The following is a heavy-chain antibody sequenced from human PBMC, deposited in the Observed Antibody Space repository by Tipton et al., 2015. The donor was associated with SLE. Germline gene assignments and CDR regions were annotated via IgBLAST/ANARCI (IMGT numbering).Heavy chain of an antibody. V-gene: IGHV1-18*01. J-gene: IGHJ6*02. CDR2: ISAYNGNT. CDR3: ARLPGAVSLWYYGRDV. D-gene: IGHD3-16*02. Sequence: QVQLVQSGAEVKKPGASVKVSCKASGYTFTSYGISWVRQAPGQGLEWMGWISAYNGNTNYAQKFQGRVTMTTDTSTSTAYMELRSLRADDTAVYYCARLPGAVSLWYYGRDVWGQGTTVTVSS. CDR1: GYTFTSYG.